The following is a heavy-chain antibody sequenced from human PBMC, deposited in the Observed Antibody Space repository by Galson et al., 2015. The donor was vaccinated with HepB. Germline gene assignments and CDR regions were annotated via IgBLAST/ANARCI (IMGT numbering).Heavy chain of an antibody. D-gene: IGHD5-12*01. CDR1: GYRFTSHW. V-gene: IGHV5-51*01. CDR3: ALHSGVATFSGPKNAFDY. Sequence: QSGAEVKKPGESLKISCKGSGYRFTSHWIAWVRQMPGKGLEWMGIIYPGDSDTRYSPSFQGQVTISADKSINTAYLQWSSLRASDTAMYYCALHSGVATFSGPKNAFDYWGQGTQVTVSS. CDR2: IYPGDSDT. J-gene: IGHJ4*02.